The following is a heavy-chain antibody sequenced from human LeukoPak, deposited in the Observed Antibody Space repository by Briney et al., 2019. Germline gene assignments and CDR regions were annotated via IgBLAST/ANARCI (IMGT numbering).Heavy chain of an antibody. CDR2: IYYSGTT. J-gene: IGHJ4*02. V-gene: IGHV4-59*08. CDR3: ARHGMTSATQFDY. Sequence: PSETLSLTCTVSGGSISSYYWSWIRQPPGKGLEWIGCIYYSGTTKYNPSLKSRVTISVDTSKNQFSLRLTSVTAADTAVYFCARHGMTSATQFDYWGQGTLVTVSS. D-gene: IGHD4-17*01. CDR1: GGSISSYY.